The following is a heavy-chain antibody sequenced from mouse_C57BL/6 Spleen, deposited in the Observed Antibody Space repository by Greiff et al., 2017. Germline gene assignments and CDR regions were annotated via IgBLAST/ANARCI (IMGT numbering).Heavy chain of an antibody. CDR2: IYPGGGDT. D-gene: IGHD1-1*01. J-gene: IGHJ2*01. CDR1: GYAFSSSW. V-gene: IGHV1-82*01. Sequence: QVQLKESGPELVKPGASVKISCKASGYAFSSSWMNWVKQRPGKGLEWIGRIYPGGGDTSYNGKFKGKATLTADKSSITNYMQLSRLTSVDSAVYFCDMFIYYCSSYGGNCFDYWGQGTTLTVSS. CDR3: DMFIYYCSSYGGNCFDY.